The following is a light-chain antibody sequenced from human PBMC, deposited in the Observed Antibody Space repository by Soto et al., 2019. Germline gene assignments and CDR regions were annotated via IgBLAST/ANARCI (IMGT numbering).Light chain of an antibody. CDR2: SND. J-gene: IGLJ1*01. CDR3: ASWDASLNGHV. V-gene: IGLV1-44*01. CDR1: SSNIASNT. Sequence: QSVLTQPPSASGTPGQRVTVSCAGSSSNIASNTVNWYQQLPGTAPKLLIYSNDQRPSGVPDRFSASKSGTSASLAISGLQSEDEADYYRASWDASLNGHVFGTGTKVTVL.